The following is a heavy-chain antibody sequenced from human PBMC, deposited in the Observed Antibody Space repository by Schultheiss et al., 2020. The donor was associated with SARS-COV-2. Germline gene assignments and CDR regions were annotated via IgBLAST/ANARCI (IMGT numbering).Heavy chain of an antibody. Sequence: SETLSLTCTVSGGSISGGDSYWSWIRQPPGKGLEWIGYIYYSGSTNYNPSLKSRVTISVDTSKNQFSLKLSSVTAADTAVYYCARHGSQDIVVVPGVTLRYYMDVWGKGTTVTVSS. CDR3: ARHGSQDIVVVPGVTLRYYMDV. D-gene: IGHD2-2*01. J-gene: IGHJ6*03. CDR2: IYYSGST. V-gene: IGHV4-61*08. CDR1: GGSISGGDSY.